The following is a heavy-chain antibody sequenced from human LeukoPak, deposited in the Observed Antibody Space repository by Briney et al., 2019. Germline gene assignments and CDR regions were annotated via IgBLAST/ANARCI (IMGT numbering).Heavy chain of an antibody. J-gene: IGHJ4*02. CDR1: GYTFTSYA. Sequence: ASVKVSCKASGYTFTSYAMHWVRQAPGQRLEWMGWINAGNSNTKYSQKFQGRVTITRDTSASTAYMELSSLRSEDTAVYYCAWGDSVGFDYWGQGTLVTVSS. D-gene: IGHD2-15*01. CDR2: INAGNSNT. V-gene: IGHV1-3*01. CDR3: AWGDSVGFDY.